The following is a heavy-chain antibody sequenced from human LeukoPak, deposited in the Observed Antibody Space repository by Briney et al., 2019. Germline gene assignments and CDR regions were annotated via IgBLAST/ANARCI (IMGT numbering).Heavy chain of an antibody. Sequence: GDSLKISCKGSGYSFTSYWIVWVRQMPGKGLEGMGIIYSGDSDTRYSPSFQGQVTISADKSINTAYLQWSSLKASDTAIYYCARPLYSRPAHSYYGIDVWGLGTTVTVSS. CDR3: ARPLYSRPAHSYYGIDV. V-gene: IGHV5-51*01. D-gene: IGHD2-15*01. CDR1: GYSFTSYW. J-gene: IGHJ6*02. CDR2: IYSGDSDT.